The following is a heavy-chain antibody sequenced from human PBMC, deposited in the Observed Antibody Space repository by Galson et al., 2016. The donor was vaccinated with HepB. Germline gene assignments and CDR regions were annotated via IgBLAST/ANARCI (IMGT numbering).Heavy chain of an antibody. CDR2: IHKTGAIT. CDR1: GFTFSTYS. Sequence: LRLSCAASGFTFSTYSMNWVRQPPGKGLEWVSYIHKTGAITHYADSVQGRFTISRDNGENSVSLQMDYLRDEDTALYYCVRDPHALDYWGHGTLVTVSS. J-gene: IGHJ4*01. CDR3: VRDPHALDY. V-gene: IGHV3-48*02.